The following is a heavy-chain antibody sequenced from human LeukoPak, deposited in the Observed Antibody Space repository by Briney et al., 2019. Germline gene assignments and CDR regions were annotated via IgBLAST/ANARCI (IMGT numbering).Heavy chain of an antibody. CDR2: IYYSGST. Sequence: SETLSLTCTVSGGSISSYYWSWIRQPPGKGLEWIGYIYYSGSTNYNPSLKSRVTISVDTSKNQFSLKLSSVTAADTAVYYCARRAGQQLAYYYYGMDVWGQGTTVTVSS. V-gene: IGHV4-59*08. J-gene: IGHJ6*02. D-gene: IGHD6-13*01. CDR3: ARRAGQQLAYYYYGMDV. CDR1: GGSISSYY.